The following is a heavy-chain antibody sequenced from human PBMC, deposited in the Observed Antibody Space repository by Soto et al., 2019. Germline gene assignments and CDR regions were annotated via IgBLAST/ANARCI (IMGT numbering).Heavy chain of an antibody. Sequence: ASVKVSCKAFVYTFTTHGITWVGQAPGQGLGWMGWISAYNGNTNYAQKLQGRVTMTTDTSTSTAYMELRSLRSDDTAVYYCASTGYDFCSSTSCYEFDSEYWGQGTLVTVSS. J-gene: IGHJ4*02. CDR1: VYTFTTHG. D-gene: IGHD2-2*01. CDR2: ISAYNGNT. V-gene: IGHV1-18*01. CDR3: ASTGYDFCSSTSCYEFDSEY.